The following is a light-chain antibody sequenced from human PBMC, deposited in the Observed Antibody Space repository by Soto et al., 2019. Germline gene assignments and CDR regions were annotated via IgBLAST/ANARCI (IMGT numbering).Light chain of an antibody. Sequence: QSVLTQPPSASGTPGQRVTISCSGSSSNIGSKTVHWYQQLPGTAPKLLIYSNNQRPSVVPDRFSGSKSGTSASLAISGLQSEDEADYYCAAWDDSLNGVVFGGGTKVTVL. CDR2: SNN. CDR1: SSNIGSKT. CDR3: AAWDDSLNGVV. J-gene: IGLJ2*01. V-gene: IGLV1-44*01.